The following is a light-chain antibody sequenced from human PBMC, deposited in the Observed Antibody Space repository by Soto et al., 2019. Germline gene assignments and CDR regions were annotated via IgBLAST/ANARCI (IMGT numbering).Light chain of an antibody. Sequence: DIQMTQSPSTLYASVGDRVTITCRASQSISSWLAWYQQKPGKAPKLLIYKASSLESGVPSRFSGSGSGTEFTLTISSLQPDDLATYYCQHDNSYSGTFGQGTKVDIK. J-gene: IGKJ1*01. V-gene: IGKV1-5*03. CDR2: KAS. CDR1: QSISSW. CDR3: QHDNSYSGT.